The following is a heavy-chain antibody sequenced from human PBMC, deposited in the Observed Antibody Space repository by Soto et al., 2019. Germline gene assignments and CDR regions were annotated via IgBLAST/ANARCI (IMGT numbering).Heavy chain of an antibody. V-gene: IGHV1-18*01. Sequence: ASVKVSCKASGYSFTTYGISWVRQAPGQGLEWMGWISGYNGDTNNAQKFQDRVTMTIDRSTTTAYLELRSLTSEDTAVYYCAKHGHPPYYFYGMDVWG. CDR3: AKHGHPPYYFYGMDV. CDR1: GYSFTTYG. CDR2: ISGYNGDT. J-gene: IGHJ6*02.